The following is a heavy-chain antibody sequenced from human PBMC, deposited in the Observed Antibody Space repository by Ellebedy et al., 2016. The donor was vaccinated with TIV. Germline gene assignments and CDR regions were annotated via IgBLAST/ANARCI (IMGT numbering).Heavy chain of an antibody. CDR1: GYTFTSYN. Sequence: AASVKVSCKASGYTFTSYNINWVRQAPGQGLEWMGWITAYDGTTNYAQKLQGRVTMTTDTSTSTAYMELRSLRSDDTAVYYCARTPLNPRIETDNFDYWGQGTLVTVSS. J-gene: IGHJ4*02. V-gene: IGHV1-18*04. CDR3: ARTPLNPRIETDNFDY. CDR2: ITAYDGTT. D-gene: IGHD2/OR15-2a*01.